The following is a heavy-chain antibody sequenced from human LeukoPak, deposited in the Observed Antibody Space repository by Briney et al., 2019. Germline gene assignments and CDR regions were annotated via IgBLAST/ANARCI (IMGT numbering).Heavy chain of an antibody. Sequence: GGSLRLSCAVSGFTFSSYAMSWVRQAPGKGLEWVSGISGSGGSTYYADSVKGRFTISRDNSKNTLYLQMNSLRAEDTAVYYCAKDSVVGASGRVDSDYWGQGTLVTVSS. CDR1: GFTFSSYA. CDR2: ISGSGGST. CDR3: AKDSVVGASGRVDSDY. V-gene: IGHV3-23*01. J-gene: IGHJ4*02. D-gene: IGHD1-26*01.